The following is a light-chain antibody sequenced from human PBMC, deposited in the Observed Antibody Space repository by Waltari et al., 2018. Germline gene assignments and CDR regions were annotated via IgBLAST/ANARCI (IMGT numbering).Light chain of an antibody. CDR2: INSDGSH. V-gene: IGLV4-69*01. CDR3: QTWGTGIQGV. Sequence: QLVLTQAPSDSASLGDSVKLTCTVSRGHSSNDLACKQQQPEKVPRFLMKINSDGSHTKGDGIPDRFSGSSSGAERSLTISSLQSEDEADYYCQTWGTGIQGVFGGGTELTVL. CDR1: RGHSSND. J-gene: IGLJ2*01.